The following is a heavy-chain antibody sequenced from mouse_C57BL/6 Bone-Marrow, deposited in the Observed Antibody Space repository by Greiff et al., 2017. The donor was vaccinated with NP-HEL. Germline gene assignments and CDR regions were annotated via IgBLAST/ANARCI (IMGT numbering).Heavy chain of an antibody. J-gene: IGHJ3*01. CDR3: TRKGLAY. CDR1: GYTFTDYE. V-gene: IGHV1-15*01. CDR2: IDPETGGT. Sequence: QAQLQQSGAELVRPGASVTLSCKASGYTFTDYEMHWVKQTPVHGLEWIGAIDPETGGTAYNQKFKGKAILTADKSSSTAYMELRSLTSEDSAVYYCTRKGLAYWGQGTLVTVSA.